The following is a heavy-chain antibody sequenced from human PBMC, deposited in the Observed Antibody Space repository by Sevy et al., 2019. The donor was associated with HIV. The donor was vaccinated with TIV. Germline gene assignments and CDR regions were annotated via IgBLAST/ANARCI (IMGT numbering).Heavy chain of an antibody. J-gene: IGHJ6*03. Sequence: GGSLRLSCAASGFTFSSYSMNWVRQAPGKGLEWVSSISSSSSYIYYADSVKGRFTISRDNAKNSLYLQMNSLRAEDTAVYYCARDQWLATYYYYYYMDVWSKGTTVTVSS. D-gene: IGHD6-19*01. CDR1: GFTFSSYS. CDR2: ISSSSSYI. V-gene: IGHV3-21*01. CDR3: ARDQWLATYYYYYYMDV.